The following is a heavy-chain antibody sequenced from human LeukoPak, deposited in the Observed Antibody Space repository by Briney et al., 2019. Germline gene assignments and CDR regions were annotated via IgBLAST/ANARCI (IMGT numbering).Heavy chain of an antibody. Sequence: PSETLSLTCAVYGGSFSGYYWSWIRQPPGKGLEWIGEINHSGSTNYNPSLKSRVTISVDTSKNQFSLKLSSVTAADTAVYYCARGGGSLEWLVDYWGQGTLVTVSS. D-gene: IGHD3-3*01. CDR1: GGSFSGYY. CDR3: ARGGGSLEWLVDY. J-gene: IGHJ4*02. V-gene: IGHV4-34*01. CDR2: INHSGST.